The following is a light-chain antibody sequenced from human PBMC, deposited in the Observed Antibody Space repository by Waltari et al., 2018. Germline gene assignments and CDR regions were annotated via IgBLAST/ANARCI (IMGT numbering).Light chain of an antibody. CDR3: RQSYTTPPT. CDR1: QSVSNN. CDR2: AAS. V-gene: IGKV1-39*01. J-gene: IGKJ1*01. Sequence: DIQMTQSPSSLSASVGDRVTITCRASQSVSNNLNWFQQKPGKAPKLLIYAASSLQSGVPSRFSGSGSGTDFTLTISSLQLEDFATYYCRQSYTTPPTFGQGTKVEIK.